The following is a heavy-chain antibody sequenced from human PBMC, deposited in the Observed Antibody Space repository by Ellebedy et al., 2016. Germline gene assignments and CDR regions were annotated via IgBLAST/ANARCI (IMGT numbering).Heavy chain of an antibody. J-gene: IGHJ4*02. D-gene: IGHD5-18*01. CDR3: VRSRGYSYAADF. CDR2: SYHSGST. CDR1: GGSISSYY. V-gene: IGHV4-59*12. Sequence: SETLSLTCTVSGGSISSYYWSWVRQPPGKGLEWIGESYHSGSTNYNPSLKSRVTISLDKSKNHFSLRLISVTAADTALYYCVRSRGYSYAADFWGRGTLVTVSS.